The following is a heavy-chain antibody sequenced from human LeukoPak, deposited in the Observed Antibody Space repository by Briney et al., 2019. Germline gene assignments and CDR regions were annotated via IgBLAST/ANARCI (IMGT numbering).Heavy chain of an antibody. CDR1: GGSLSGHW. J-gene: IGHJ5*02. V-gene: IGHV4-59*08. CDR3: AGLHFAAAEEFDP. D-gene: IGHD6-13*01. CDR2: IYYSGNT. Sequence: SETLSLTCTVSGGSLSGHWWSWIRQPPGKGLEWIGYIYYSGNTNYNPSLNTQVTISVDTSKNQFSLNLRSVTAADTAVYYCAGLHFAAAEEFDPWGQGTLVTVSS.